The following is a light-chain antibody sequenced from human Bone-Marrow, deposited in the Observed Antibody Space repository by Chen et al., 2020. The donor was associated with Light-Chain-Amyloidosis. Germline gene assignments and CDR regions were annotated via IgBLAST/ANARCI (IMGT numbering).Light chain of an antibody. CDR1: DLPTKY. CDR2: RDT. CDR3: QSADSSGTYEVI. J-gene: IGLJ2*01. V-gene: IGLV3-25*03. Sequence: SDVLPHPPSVSVSPRQTARITCAGDDLPTKYAYWHQQKPGQAPVLVIHRDTERPSGIAERFSGSSSGTTATLPISGVEADDEADYHCQSADSSGTYEVIFGGGTKLTVL.